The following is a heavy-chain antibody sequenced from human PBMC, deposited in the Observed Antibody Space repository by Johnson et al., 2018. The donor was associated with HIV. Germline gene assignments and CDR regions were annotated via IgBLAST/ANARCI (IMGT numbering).Heavy chain of an antibody. CDR2: ISGSGGST. CDR1: GFTFSSYA. D-gene: IGHD3-9*01. CDR3: AKDGPVLRYFDWSDAFDI. Sequence: VQLVESGGGLVQPGGSLRLSCAASGFTFSSYAMSWVRQAPGKGLEWVSAISGSGGSTYYADSVKGRFIISRDNSKNTLYLQMNSLRAEDTAVYYCAKDGPVLRYFDWSDAFDIWGQGTMVTVSS. J-gene: IGHJ3*02. V-gene: IGHV3-23*04.